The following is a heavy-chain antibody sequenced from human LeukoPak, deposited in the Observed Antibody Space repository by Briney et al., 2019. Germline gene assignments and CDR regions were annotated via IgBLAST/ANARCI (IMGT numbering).Heavy chain of an antibody. CDR3: AIFWVRGGDAFDI. Sequence: ASVKVSCKASGYTFTSYDINWVRQATGQGLEWMGGFDPEDGETVYAQKFQGRVTMTEDTSTDTAYMELSSLRSEDTAVYYCAIFWVRGGDAFDIWGQGTMVTVSS. D-gene: IGHD3-16*01. V-gene: IGHV1-24*01. CDR2: FDPEDGET. CDR1: GYTFTSYD. J-gene: IGHJ3*02.